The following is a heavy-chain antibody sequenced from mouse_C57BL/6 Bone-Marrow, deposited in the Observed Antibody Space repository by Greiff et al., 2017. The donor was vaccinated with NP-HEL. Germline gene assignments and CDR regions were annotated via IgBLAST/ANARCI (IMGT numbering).Heavy chain of an antibody. CDR2: ILPGSGST. CDR3: ARSTLYYDCDTSYFDY. Sequence: QVQLQQSGAELMKPGASVKLSCKATGYTFTGYWIEWVKQRPGHGLEWIGEILPGSGSTNYNEKFKGKATFTADTSSNTAYMQLSSLTTEDSAIYYCARSTLYYDCDTSYFDYWGQGTTLTVSS. CDR1: GYTFTGYW. J-gene: IGHJ2*01. V-gene: IGHV1-9*01. D-gene: IGHD2-4*01.